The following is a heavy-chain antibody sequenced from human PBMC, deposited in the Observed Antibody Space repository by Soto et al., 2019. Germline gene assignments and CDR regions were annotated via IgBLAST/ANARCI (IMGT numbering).Heavy chain of an antibody. V-gene: IGHV1-69*13. CDR2: IIPIFGTA. J-gene: IGHJ3*02. D-gene: IGHD3-22*01. CDR3: ARVVYYDSSGYYYGDAFDI. Sequence: SVKVSCKASGGTFSSYAISWVRQAPGQGLEWMGGIIPIFGTANYAQKFQGRVTITADESTSTAYMELSSLRSEDTAVYYCARVVYYDSSGYYYGDAFDIWGQGTMVTVSS. CDR1: GGTFSSYA.